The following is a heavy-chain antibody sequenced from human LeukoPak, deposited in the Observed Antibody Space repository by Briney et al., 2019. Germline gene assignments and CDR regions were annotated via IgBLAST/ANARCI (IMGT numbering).Heavy chain of an antibody. Sequence: SQTLSLTCTVSGGSISSGDYYWSWIRQPPGTGLEWIGYIYYSGSTYYNPSLKSRVTISVDTSKNQFSLKLSSVTAADTAVYYCAVTPSYSSSWYVGYWGQGTLVTVSS. J-gene: IGHJ4*02. CDR1: GGSISSGDYY. CDR2: IYYSGST. D-gene: IGHD6-13*01. CDR3: AVTPSYSSSWYVGY. V-gene: IGHV4-30-4*01.